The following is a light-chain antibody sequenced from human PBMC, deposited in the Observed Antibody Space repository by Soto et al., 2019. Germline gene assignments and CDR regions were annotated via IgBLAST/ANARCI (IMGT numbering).Light chain of an antibody. J-gene: IGLJ1*01. CDR1: SRDVGDYNY. Sequence: QSVLTQPASVSGAPGQSITISCTGTSRDVGDYNYVSWYQQHPGKAPKVMIYDVSNRPSGVSNRFSGSKSGNTASLTISGLQAEGEADYYCSSYTSSSTLVFGTGTKVPVL. CDR2: DVS. V-gene: IGLV2-14*01. CDR3: SSYTSSSTLV.